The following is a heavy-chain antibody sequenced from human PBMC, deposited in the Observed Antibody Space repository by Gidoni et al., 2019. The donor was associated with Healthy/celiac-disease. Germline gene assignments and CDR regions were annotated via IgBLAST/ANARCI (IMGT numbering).Heavy chain of an antibody. CDR1: GGSLSSGDYY. CDR3: AIGGLGGFDY. CDR2: IYYSGST. J-gene: IGHJ4*02. V-gene: IGHV4-30-4*01. D-gene: IGHD3-16*01. Sequence: QVQLQESGPGLVKPSQTLSLTCTVSGGSLSSGDYYWSGIRQPQGKGLEWIGYIYYSGSTYYHPSLKSQVTISVDPSKNPFSLKRSSVTAAVTAVYYCAIGGLGGFDYWGQGTLVTVSS.